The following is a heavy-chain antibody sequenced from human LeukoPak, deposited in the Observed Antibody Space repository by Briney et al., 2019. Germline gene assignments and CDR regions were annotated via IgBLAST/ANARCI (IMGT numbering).Heavy chain of an antibody. CDR1: GGSISSYY. Sequence: PSETLFLTCTVSGGSISSYYWNWIRQPPGKGLEWIGYIYYSGSTKYNPSLNSRVTMSVDTSKNQLSLNLTSVTAADTAVYYCARAASGYYYASDMWGQGTVVTVSS. CDR3: ARAASGYYYASDM. CDR2: IYYSGST. D-gene: IGHD5-12*01. J-gene: IGHJ3*02. V-gene: IGHV4-59*01.